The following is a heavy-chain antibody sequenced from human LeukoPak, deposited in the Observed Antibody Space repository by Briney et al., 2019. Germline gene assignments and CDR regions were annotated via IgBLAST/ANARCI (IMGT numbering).Heavy chain of an antibody. J-gene: IGHJ1*01. CDR3: XXXXXSYSVYFQH. D-gene: IGHD1-26*01. Sequence: SGFTXXXNWMSWVRQAPGKGVXWVANIKQDGSERXYVDSVKGRFTISRDXYKNTLYMQMKSRRGEDTAVYYXXXXXXSYSVYFQHWGQGTLVTVSS. CDR1: GFTXXXNW. CDR2: IKQDGSER. V-gene: IGHV3-7*01.